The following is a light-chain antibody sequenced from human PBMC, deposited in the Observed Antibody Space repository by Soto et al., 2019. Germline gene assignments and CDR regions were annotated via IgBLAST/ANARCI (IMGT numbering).Light chain of an antibody. CDR3: CSYAGRYFVF. V-gene: IGLV2-11*01. J-gene: IGLJ2*01. CDR1: SSDVGVDNS. Sequence: QSALTQPRSVSGSPGQSVTIACTGTSSDVGVDNSVSWYQQHPGKAPKLMIYDVTKRPSGVPDRFSGPKSGNTASLTISGLQAEDDADYYCCSYAGRYFVFFGGGTKLTVL. CDR2: DVT.